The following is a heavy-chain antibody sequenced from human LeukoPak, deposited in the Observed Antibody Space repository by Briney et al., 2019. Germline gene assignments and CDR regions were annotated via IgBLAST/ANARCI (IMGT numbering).Heavy chain of an antibody. CDR3: ARSQGGSCGGAGCSFDY. J-gene: IGHJ4*02. Sequence: PRGSLRLSCAASGFTFSDYALTWVRQAPGKGLEWVSAFTGVGGATYYADSVKGRFTISRDSSKNTLHLQMSSLRPEDTAVYYCARSQGGSCGGAGCSFDYWGQGSLVTVSS. D-gene: IGHD2-15*01. CDR1: GFTFSDYA. CDR2: FTGVGGAT. V-gene: IGHV3-23*01.